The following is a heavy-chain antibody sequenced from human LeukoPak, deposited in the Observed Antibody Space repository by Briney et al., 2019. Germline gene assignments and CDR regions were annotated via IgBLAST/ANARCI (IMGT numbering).Heavy chain of an antibody. CDR3: AKDFGSTVTTFYAFDI. D-gene: IGHD4-17*01. J-gene: IGHJ3*02. Sequence: PGGSLRLSCAASGFTFNNYAMSWVRQAPGKGLEWVSSISDSGGSTYYADSVKGRFTISRDNSKNTLYLQMTSLRAEDTAVYYCAKDFGSTVTTFYAFDIWGQGTMVTVSS. V-gene: IGHV3-23*01. CDR2: ISDSGGST. CDR1: GFTFNNYA.